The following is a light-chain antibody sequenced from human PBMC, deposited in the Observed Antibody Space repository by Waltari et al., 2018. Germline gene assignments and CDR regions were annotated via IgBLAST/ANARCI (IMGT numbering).Light chain of an antibody. J-gene: IGKJ4*01. CDR1: QSVLYSPTSKNH. V-gene: IGKV4-1*01. CDR3: HQYYSIPPT. CDR2: WAS. Sequence: DIVMTQPPDSLALSLGERATINCRCSQSVLYSPTSKNHLAWYQQKPGQSPKLLIYWASTRESGVPDRFSGSGSETDFTLTISSLQAEDVAVYYCHQYYSIPPTFGGGTEVEIK.